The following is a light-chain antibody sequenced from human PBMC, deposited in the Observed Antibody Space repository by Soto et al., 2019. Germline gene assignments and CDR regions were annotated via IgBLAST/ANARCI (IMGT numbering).Light chain of an antibody. CDR2: LNSDGSH. CDR3: QTWGTGIQV. CDR1: SGQSSYA. V-gene: IGLV4-69*01. J-gene: IGLJ3*02. Sequence: QSVLTQSPSASASLGASVKLTCTLSSGQSSYAIAWHQQQPEKGPRYLMKLNSDGSHSKGDGIPDRFSGSSSGAERYLTISCLQSEDEADYYCQTWGTGIQVFGGGTKLTVL.